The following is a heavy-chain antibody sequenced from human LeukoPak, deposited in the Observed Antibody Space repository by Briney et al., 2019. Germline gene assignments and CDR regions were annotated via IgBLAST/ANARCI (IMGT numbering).Heavy chain of an antibody. Sequence: GGSLRLSCAASGFTFSNYALGWVRQAPGKGLEWVSGVDGGGPNTLYADSVKGRFTISRDNSKSILYLQMNSLRAEDTAVYYCAGDPRVGVTAAGFFHHWGQGTLVTVSS. CDR2: VDGGGPNT. V-gene: IGHV3-23*01. D-gene: IGHD1-26*01. J-gene: IGHJ1*01. CDR1: GFTFSNYA. CDR3: AGDPRVGVTAAGFFHH.